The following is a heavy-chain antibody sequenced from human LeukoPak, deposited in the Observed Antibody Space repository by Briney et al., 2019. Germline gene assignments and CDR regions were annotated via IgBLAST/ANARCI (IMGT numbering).Heavy chain of an antibody. J-gene: IGHJ4*02. CDR3: ARGGDTVTYLDY. V-gene: IGHV1-69*13. D-gene: IGHD4-17*01. Sequence: SVKVSCKASGGTFSSYAISWVRQAPGHGLEWMGGIIPIFGTANYAQKFQGRVTITADESTSTAYMELSSLRSEDTAVYYCARGGDTVTYLDYWGQGTLVTVSS. CDR1: GGTFSSYA. CDR2: IIPIFGTA.